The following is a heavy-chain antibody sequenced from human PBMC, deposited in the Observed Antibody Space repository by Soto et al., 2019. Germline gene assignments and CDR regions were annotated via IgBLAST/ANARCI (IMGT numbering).Heavy chain of an antibody. CDR2: IWYDGSNK. D-gene: IGHD6-19*01. CDR1: GFTFSNYG. CDR3: ARDRSEAVAGTCWIDP. Sequence: QVQLVESGGGVVQSGRSLRLSCAASGFTFSNYGMHWVRQAPGKGLEWVAVIWYDGSNKYYADSVKGRFTISRDNSKNTLYLQMNSLRVEDTAGYYCARDRSEAVAGTCWIDPWGQGTLVTVSS. J-gene: IGHJ5*02. V-gene: IGHV3-33*01.